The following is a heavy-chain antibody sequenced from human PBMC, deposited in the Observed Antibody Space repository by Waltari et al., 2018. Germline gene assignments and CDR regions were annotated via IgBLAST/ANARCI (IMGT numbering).Heavy chain of an antibody. Sequence: QVQLQESGPGLVKPSETLSLTCTVSGGSISSYYWSWIRQPAGKGLEWIGRIYTSGSTNYNPSLKSRVTMSVDTSKNQFSLKLSSVTAADTAVYYCARDRDSILVVPAATNWFDPWGQGTLVTVSS. J-gene: IGHJ5*02. CDR3: ARDRDSILVVPAATNWFDP. D-gene: IGHD2-2*01. V-gene: IGHV4-4*07. CDR2: IYTSGST. CDR1: GGSISSYY.